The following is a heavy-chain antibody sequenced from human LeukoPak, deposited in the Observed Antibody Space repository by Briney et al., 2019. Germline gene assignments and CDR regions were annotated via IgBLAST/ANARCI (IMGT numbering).Heavy chain of an antibody. CDR2: ISYDGSHK. J-gene: IGHJ2*01. Sequence: GGSLRLSCAVSGFPFSKFAMHWVRQAPGKGLEWVAVISYDGSHKYFGDSVKGRFTISRDNSKNTLYLQMNSLRTDDTAVYYCAKSFAGDFDLWGRGTLVTVSS. CDR1: GFPFSKFA. D-gene: IGHD7-27*01. V-gene: IGHV3-30*04. CDR3: AKSFAGDFDL.